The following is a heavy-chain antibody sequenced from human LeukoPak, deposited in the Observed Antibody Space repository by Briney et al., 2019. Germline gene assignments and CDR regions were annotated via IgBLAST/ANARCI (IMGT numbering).Heavy chain of an antibody. D-gene: IGHD3-22*01. CDR2: IIPILGIA. J-gene: IGHJ4*02. CDR3: ARDPDYYDSSGYYWFDY. CDR1: GGTFSSYA. Sequence: SVKVSCKASGGTFSSYAISWVRQAPGQGLEWMGRIIPILGIANYAQKFQGRVTITADKSTSTAYMGLSSLRSEDTAVYYCARDPDYYDSSGYYWFDYWGQGTLVTVSS. V-gene: IGHV1-69*04.